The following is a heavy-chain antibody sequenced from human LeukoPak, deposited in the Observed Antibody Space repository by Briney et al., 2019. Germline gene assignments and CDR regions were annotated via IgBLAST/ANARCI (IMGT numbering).Heavy chain of an antibody. CDR1: GGTFSSYA. CDR3: ARDQAITMIVDRAFDI. Sequence: SVKVSCKASGGTFSSYAISWVRQAPGQGLEWMGRIIPIFGTANYAQKFQGRVTITTDVSTSTAYMELRSLRSEDTAAYYCARDQAITMIVDRAFDIWGQGTMVTVSS. CDR2: IIPIFGTA. J-gene: IGHJ3*02. V-gene: IGHV1-69*05. D-gene: IGHD3-22*01.